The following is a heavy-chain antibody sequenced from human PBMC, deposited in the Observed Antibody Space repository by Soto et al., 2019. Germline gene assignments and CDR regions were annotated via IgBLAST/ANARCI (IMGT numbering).Heavy chain of an antibody. D-gene: IGHD1-26*01. CDR1: GYTFTEYY. J-gene: IGHJ6*02. V-gene: IGHV1-69-2*01. CDR3: GTVGRLGSTGAATNGMDV. Sequence: ASEKVSCKDSGYTFTEYYVHWVQQAPGKGLQWMGLVNSEEEGETIYAEQFQDRVTITADTSIDTAYMELTSLRSEDAAVYYCGTVGRLGSTGAATNGMDVWGQGTTVTVSS. CDR2: VNSEEEGET.